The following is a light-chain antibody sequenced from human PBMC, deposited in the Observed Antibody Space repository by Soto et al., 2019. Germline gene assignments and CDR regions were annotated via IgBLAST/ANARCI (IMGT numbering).Light chain of an antibody. CDR1: SGHSSYI. V-gene: IGLV4-60*02. J-gene: IGLJ3*02. CDR3: ETWDSNTRV. Sequence: QPVLTQSSSASASLGSSVKLTCTLSSGHSSYIIAWHQQQPGKAPRYLMKLEGSGSNNKGSGVPDRFSGSSSGADRYLTISNLQFEDEADYYYETWDSNTRVFGGGTKLTVL. CDR2: LEGSGSN.